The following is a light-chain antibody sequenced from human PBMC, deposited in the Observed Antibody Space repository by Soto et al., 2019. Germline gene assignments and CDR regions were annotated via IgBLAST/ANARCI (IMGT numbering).Light chain of an antibody. CDR3: AAWDDSLNGVV. CDR2: SNN. J-gene: IGLJ2*01. V-gene: IGLV1-44*01. Sequence: QSVLTQPPSTSGTPGQRATISCSGSSSNIGSKTVNWYQQLPGTAPKLLIYSNNQRPSGVPDRFSGSKSGTSASLAISGLQSEDEADYSCAAWDDSLNGVVFGGGTKVTVL. CDR1: SSNIGSKT.